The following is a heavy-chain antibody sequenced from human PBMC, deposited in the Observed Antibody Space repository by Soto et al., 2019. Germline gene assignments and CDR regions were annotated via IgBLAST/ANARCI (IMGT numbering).Heavy chain of an antibody. Sequence: QVQLVQSGAEVKKPESSVKVSCKAPGGTFSTYAISWVRQAPGQGLEWMGGIIPMFGTANYAQRFQDRVTITADESTNTVYMELSSLRSEDTAVYFCASGIQRWLRRISAGYSGWGQGSLVTVSS. CDR2: IIPMFGTA. CDR3: ASGIQRWLRRISAGYSG. V-gene: IGHV1-69*12. J-gene: IGHJ4*02. CDR1: GGTFSTYA. D-gene: IGHD5-12*01.